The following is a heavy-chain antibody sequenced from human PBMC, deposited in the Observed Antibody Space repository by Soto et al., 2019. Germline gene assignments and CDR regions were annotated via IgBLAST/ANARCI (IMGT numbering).Heavy chain of an antibody. CDR3: ARTWGFTSPAEYFEY. J-gene: IGHJ4*02. V-gene: IGHV4-39*01. CDR1: GGSISSSNYF. Sequence: PLETLSLTCAVSGGSISSSNYFWCWIRQPPGKGLEWIGSIFYTGTTYSKPSLKSRVTISVDTSKNQFSLKLISVTAADTAVYYCARTWGFTSPAEYFEYWGQGTPVTVSS. CDR2: IFYTGTT. D-gene: IGHD2-2*01.